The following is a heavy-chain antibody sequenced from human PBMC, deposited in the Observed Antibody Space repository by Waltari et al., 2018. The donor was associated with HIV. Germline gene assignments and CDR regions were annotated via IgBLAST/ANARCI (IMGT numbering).Heavy chain of an antibody. Sequence: EVQLVESGGGLVQPGGSLRLSCAASGFTFSSYEMNWVRQAPGKGLEWVSYISSSCSTIYYADSVKGRFTISRDNAKNSLYLQMNSLRAEDTAVYYCARVDNRRLVVYGMDVWGQGTTVTVSS. CDR2: ISSSCSTI. D-gene: IGHD2-2*03. CDR1: GFTFSSYE. CDR3: ARVDNRRLVVYGMDV. J-gene: IGHJ6*02. V-gene: IGHV3-48*03.